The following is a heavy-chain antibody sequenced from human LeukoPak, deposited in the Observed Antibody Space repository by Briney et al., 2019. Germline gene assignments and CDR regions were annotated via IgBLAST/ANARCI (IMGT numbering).Heavy chain of an antibody. CDR1: GYTFTGYY. J-gene: IGHJ4*02. D-gene: IGHD3-22*01. CDR2: SNPNSGGT. Sequence: ASVKVSCKASGYTFTGYYMHWVRQAPGQGLEWMGWSNPNSGGTNYAQKFQGRVTMTRDTSISTAYMELSRLRSDDTAVYYCARDTAYYYDSSGYYYYFDYWGQGTLVTVSS. CDR3: ARDTAYYYDSSGYYYYFDY. V-gene: IGHV1-2*02.